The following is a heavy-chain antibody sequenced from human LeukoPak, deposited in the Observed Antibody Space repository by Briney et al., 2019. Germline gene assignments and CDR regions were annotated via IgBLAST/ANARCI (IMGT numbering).Heavy chain of an antibody. D-gene: IGHD3-22*01. CDR1: GFIFGHYV. CDR2: IHNGGGET. J-gene: IGHJ4*02. V-gene: IGHV3-23*01. Sequence: GGSLTLSCTASGFIFGHYVMTWVRQAPGKGLEWVSSIHNGGGETYYADSVKGRFTISRDNSKNTLYLQMNSLRAEDTAVYYCARAGGYYDSSGYTYYFDYWGQGTLVTVSS. CDR3: ARAGGYYDSSGYTYYFDY.